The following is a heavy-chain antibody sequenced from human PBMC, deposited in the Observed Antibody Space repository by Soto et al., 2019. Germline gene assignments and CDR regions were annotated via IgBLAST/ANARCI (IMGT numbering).Heavy chain of an antibody. CDR3: ARERSGDYVVYFVR. CDR1: GGSISSGGYY. CDR2: IYYSGST. V-gene: IGHV4-31*03. D-gene: IGHD2-21*01. J-gene: IGHJ4*02. Sequence: SLTCPVSGGSISSGGYYWSLIRQHPGKGLEWIGYIYYSGSTNYNPSLKSRVTISVDTSKNQFSLKVRSVTAADTAVYYCARERSGDYVVYFVRWGQGTQVTVSS.